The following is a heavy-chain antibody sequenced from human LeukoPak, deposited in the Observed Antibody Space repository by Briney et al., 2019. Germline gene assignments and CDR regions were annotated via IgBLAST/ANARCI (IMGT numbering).Heavy chain of an antibody. CDR3: ARGYCSGGSCYSDY. CDR1: GGTFSSYA. Sequence: SVKVSCKASGGTFSSYAISWVRQAPGQGLEWMGGIIPIFGTANYAQKFQGRVTITADESTSTAYMELSSLRSEDTAVYYCARGYCSGGSCYSDYWGQGTLVTVSS. CDR2: IIPIFGTA. V-gene: IGHV1-69*13. D-gene: IGHD2-15*01. J-gene: IGHJ4*02.